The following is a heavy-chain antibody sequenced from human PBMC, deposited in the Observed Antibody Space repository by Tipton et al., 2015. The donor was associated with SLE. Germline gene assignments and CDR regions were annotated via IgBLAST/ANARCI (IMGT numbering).Heavy chain of an antibody. Sequence: TLSLTCAVYGGSFSDYYCNWIRQPPGKGLEWIGEINHSGSTNYNPSLKSRVTISVDTSKNQFSLKLSSVTAADTAVYYCASATSPSRFDPWGQGTLVTVSS. V-gene: IGHV4-34*01. CDR1: GGSFSDYY. CDR3: ASATSPSRFDP. D-gene: IGHD6-6*01. CDR2: INHSGST. J-gene: IGHJ5*02.